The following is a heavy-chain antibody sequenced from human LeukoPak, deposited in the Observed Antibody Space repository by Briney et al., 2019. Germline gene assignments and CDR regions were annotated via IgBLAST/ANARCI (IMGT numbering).Heavy chain of an antibody. CDR1: GGSFSGYY. J-gene: IGHJ4*02. V-gene: IGHV4-34*01. D-gene: IGHD6-19*01. CDR3: ARERSSGWYDGYFDY. Sequence: SETLSLTCAVYGGSFSGYYWSWIRQSPGKGLEWIGEINHTGSTNYNPSLKSRVIVSVDTSKNQFSLKLTSVTAADTAVYYCARERSSGWYDGYFDYWGQGTLVTVSS. CDR2: INHTGST.